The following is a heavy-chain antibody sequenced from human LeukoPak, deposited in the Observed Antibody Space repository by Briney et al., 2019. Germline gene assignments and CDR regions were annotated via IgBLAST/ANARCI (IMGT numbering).Heavy chain of an antibody. CDR2: ISEDGGST. Sequence: GGSLRLSCAAPGFIFDNYAIHWVRQAPGKGLEWVSLISEDGGSTFYADSVRGRFTISRDNTRKSLSLQMSRRRSEDTALYYCARESETSGWYDYWGQGTLVTVSS. J-gene: IGHJ4*02. CDR1: GFIFDNYA. V-gene: IGHV3-43*02. CDR3: ARESETSGWYDY. D-gene: IGHD6-19*01.